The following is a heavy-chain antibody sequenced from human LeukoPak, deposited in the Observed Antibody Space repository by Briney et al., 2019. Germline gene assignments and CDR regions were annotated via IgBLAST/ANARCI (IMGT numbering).Heavy chain of an antibody. CDR1: GGSFSGYY. D-gene: IGHD3-22*01. CDR3: ARGPPRYYYDSSGFTYFDY. V-gene: IGHV4-34*01. CDR2: INHSGST. Sequence: PSETLSLTCAVYGGSFSGYYWSWIRQPPGKGLEWIGEINHSGSTNYNPSLKSRVTISVDTSKNQFSLKLSSVTAADTAVYYRARGPPRYYYDSSGFTYFDYWGQGTLVTVSS. J-gene: IGHJ4*02.